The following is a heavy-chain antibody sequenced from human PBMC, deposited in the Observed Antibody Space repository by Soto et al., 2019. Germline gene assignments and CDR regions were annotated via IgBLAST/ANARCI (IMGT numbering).Heavy chain of an antibody. V-gene: IGHV3-48*02. CDR3: GKERRGSGWFVCSY. J-gene: IGHJ4*02. CDR1: GFSFSNYN. Sequence: GGSLRLSCAASGFSFSNYNMNWVRQAPGKGLEWVAHITDGLTKHYADFVQGRFIISRDNAKNSLYLELTDLRDDDTAVYYCGKERRGSGWFVCSYWGQGILVTVSS. D-gene: IGHD6-19*01. CDR2: ITDGLTK.